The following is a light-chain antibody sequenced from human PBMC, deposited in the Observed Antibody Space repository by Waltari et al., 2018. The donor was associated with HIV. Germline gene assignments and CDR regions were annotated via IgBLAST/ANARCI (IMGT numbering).Light chain of an antibody. CDR3: QSYDSSLSGSPVV. Sequence: QSVMTQPPSVSAAPGQTVTIPCTRSSPNIGAGYDVHWYPQLPGTAPKFLIYGNSNRPSGVPDRFSGSKSGTSASLAITGLQAEDEADYYCQSYDSSLSGSPVVFGGGTKLTVL. V-gene: IGLV1-40*01. J-gene: IGLJ2*01. CDR2: GNS. CDR1: SPNIGAGYD.